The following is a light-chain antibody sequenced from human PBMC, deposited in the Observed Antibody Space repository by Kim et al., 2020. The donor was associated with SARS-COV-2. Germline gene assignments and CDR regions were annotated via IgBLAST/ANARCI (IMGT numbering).Light chain of an antibody. CDR2: DAS. J-gene: IGKJ2*01. CDR3: HQYDDVPYT. CDR1: QDIRKY. V-gene: IGKV1-33*01. Sequence: GDRVTITCQASQDIRKYVNWYQQRPGKAPKFVIYDASELETGAPSRFSGSGFGTDFTFTITNVQPEDIATYYCHQYDDVPYTFGQGTKLEI.